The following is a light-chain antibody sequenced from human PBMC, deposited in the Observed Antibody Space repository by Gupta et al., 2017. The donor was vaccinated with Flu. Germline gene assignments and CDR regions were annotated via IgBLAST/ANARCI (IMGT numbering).Light chain of an antibody. V-gene: IGLV1-44*01. Sequence: QSVVPQPPSASGTPGQRVTIFCSGSSSNIGSDTVTWYQQLPVTTPKLLIYDNNQRPSGVPDRFSGSKSGTSASLAIGGLQSEDEAAYYCAAWDDSRSGVVFGGGTKLTVL. CDR1: SSNIGSDT. J-gene: IGLJ2*01. CDR2: DNN. CDR3: AAWDDSRSGVV.